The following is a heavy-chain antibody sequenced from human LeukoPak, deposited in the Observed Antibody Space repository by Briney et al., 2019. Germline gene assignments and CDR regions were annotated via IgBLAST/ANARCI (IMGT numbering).Heavy chain of an antibody. J-gene: IGHJ5*02. CDR2: IYYSGST. Sequence: SETLSLTCTVSGGSISSSSYYWGWIRQPPGKGLEWIGSIYYSGSTYYNPSLKSRVTISVDTPKNQFSLKLSSVTAADTAVYYCARTPSGYLANWFDPWGQGTLVTVSS. V-gene: IGHV4-39*01. D-gene: IGHD3-22*01. CDR1: GGSISSSSYY. CDR3: ARTPSGYLANWFDP.